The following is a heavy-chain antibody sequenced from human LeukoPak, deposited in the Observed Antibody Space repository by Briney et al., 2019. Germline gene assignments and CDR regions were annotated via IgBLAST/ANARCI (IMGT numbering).Heavy chain of an antibody. CDR2: IYYSGST. CDR3: AGSMVRGFMDV. J-gene: IGHJ6*02. Sequence: SETLSLTCAVYGGSFSGYYWSWIRQPPGKGLECIGYIYYSGSTNYNPSLKSRVTISVDTSKNQFSLKLSSVTAADTAVYYCAGSMVRGFMDVWGQGTTVTVSS. V-gene: IGHV4-59*08. D-gene: IGHD3-10*01. CDR1: GGSFSGYY.